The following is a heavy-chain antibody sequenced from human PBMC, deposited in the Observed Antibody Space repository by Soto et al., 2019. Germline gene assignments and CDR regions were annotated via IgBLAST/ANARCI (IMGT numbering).Heavy chain of an antibody. D-gene: IGHD3-10*01. J-gene: IGHJ6*02. CDR1: GITSSSYA. V-gene: IGHV3-23*01. CDR2: ISGNGGSS. CDR3: ARALTMVRGAIYYYYGMDV. Sequence: GGSLRLSCVASGITSSSYAMGWGRQAPGRGLEWVAGISGNGGSSYYAGAVKGRFTISRDNSKNTLYLQMNSLRAEDTAVYYCARALTMVRGAIYYYYGMDVWGQGTTVTVSS.